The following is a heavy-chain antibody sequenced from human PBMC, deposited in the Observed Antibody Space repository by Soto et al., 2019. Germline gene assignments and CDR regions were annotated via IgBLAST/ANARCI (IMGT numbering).Heavy chain of an antibody. D-gene: IGHD6-19*01. J-gene: IGHJ4*02. Sequence: GASVKVSCKTSGYTFTNYGITWVRQAPGQGLEWMGIINPSGGSTSYAQKFQGRVTMTRDTSTSTVYMELSSLRSEDTAVYYCARDNRRSSGWCDYWGQGTLVTVSS. CDR1: GYTFTNYG. V-gene: IGHV1-46*03. CDR3: ARDNRRSSGWCDY. CDR2: INPSGGST.